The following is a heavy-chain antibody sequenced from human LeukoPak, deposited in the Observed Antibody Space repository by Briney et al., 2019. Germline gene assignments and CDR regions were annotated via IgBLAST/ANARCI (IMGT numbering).Heavy chain of an antibody. V-gene: IGHV4-39*07. CDR3: ARGGGPSGYYGMDV. Sequence: KSSETLSLTCIVSGGSISSSIYYWAWVRQPPGKGLEWIGTVFYNGATQYSPSLRSRVTISIDTSTNQFSLKLSSVTAADTAVYYCARGGGPSGYYGMDVWGQGTTVTVSS. D-gene: IGHD3-16*01. J-gene: IGHJ6*02. CDR1: GGSISSSIYY. CDR2: VFYNGAT.